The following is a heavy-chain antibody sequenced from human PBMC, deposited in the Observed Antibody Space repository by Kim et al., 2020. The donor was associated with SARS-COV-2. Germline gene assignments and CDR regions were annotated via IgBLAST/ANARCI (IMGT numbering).Heavy chain of an antibody. V-gene: IGHV4-39*01. Sequence: SQTLSLTCTVSGGSISSSSYYWGWIRQPPGKGLEWIGSIYYSGSTYYNPSLKSRVTISVDTSKNQFSLKLSSVTAADTAVYYCARLGQLWLASPDYWGQGTLVTVSS. CDR3: ARLGQLWLASPDY. CDR1: GGSISSSSYY. J-gene: IGHJ4*02. D-gene: IGHD5-18*01. CDR2: IYYSGST.